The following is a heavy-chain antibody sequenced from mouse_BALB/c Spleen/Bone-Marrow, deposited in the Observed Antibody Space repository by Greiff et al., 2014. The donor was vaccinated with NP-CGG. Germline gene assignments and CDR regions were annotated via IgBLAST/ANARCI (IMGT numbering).Heavy chain of an antibody. V-gene: IGHV14-3*02. CDR3: ASSYGSSPFDY. CDR2: IDPANGNT. J-gene: IGHJ2*01. Sequence: VQLQQSGAELVKPGASVKLSCTASGFNIKDTYMHWVKQRPEQGLEWIGRIDPANGNTKYDPKFQGKATITADTSSNTAYLQLSSLTSEDTAVYYCASSYGSSPFDYWGQGTTLTVSS. CDR1: GFNIKDTY. D-gene: IGHD1-1*01.